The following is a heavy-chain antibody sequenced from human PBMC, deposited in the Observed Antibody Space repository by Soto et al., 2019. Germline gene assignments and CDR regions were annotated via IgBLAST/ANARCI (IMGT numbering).Heavy chain of an antibody. J-gene: IGHJ1*01. CDR3: ARASDYGDLDAEYFQH. CDR1: GFTFSSYG. D-gene: IGHD4-17*01. CDR2: IWYDGSNK. V-gene: IGHV3-33*01. Sequence: QVQLVESGGGVVQPGRSLRLSCAASGFTFSSYGMHWVRQAPGKGLEWVAVIWYDGSNKYYADSVKGRFTISRDNSKNTLYLQMNSLRAEDTAVYYCARASDYGDLDAEYFQHWGQGTLVTVSS.